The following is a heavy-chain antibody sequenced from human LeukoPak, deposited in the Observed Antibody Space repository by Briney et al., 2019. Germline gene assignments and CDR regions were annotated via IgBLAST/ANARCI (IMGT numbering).Heavy chain of an antibody. CDR1: GYSISSGYY. J-gene: IGHJ3*02. Sequence: SETLSLTCTVSGYSISSGYYWGWIRQPPGKGLEWIGSIYHSGSTYHNPSLKSRVTISVDTSKNQFSLKLSSVTAADTAVYYCAREAEAFDIWGQGTMVTVSS. CDR2: IYHSGST. V-gene: IGHV4-38-2*02. CDR3: AREAEAFDI.